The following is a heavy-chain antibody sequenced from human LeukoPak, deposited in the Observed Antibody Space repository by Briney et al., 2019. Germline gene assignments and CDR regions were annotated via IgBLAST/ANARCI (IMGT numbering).Heavy chain of an antibody. CDR3: ARWVGNRNWFDP. CDR1: GDSISSGSFL. D-gene: IGHD1-26*01. CDR2: ISYSGST. V-gene: IGHV4-39*07. J-gene: IGHJ5*02. Sequence: PSETLSLTCTVSGDSISSGSFLWGCIRQSPGKGLEWIGSISYSGSTYYNPSLKSRVTVSIDTSKNQFSLKMTSVIAADTAVYYCARWVGNRNWFDPWGQGTLVTVSS.